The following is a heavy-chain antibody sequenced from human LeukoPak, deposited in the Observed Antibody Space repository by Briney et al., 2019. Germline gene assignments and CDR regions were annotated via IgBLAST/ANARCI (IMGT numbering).Heavy chain of an antibody. J-gene: IGHJ4*02. D-gene: IGHD3-22*01. CDR2: ISSSSSYI. CDR3: ARDRHYYDSSGYFYYFDY. Sequence: GGSLRLSCAASGVTFSSDSMNWVRQAPGKGREWGSSISSSSSYIYYADPVKGRFTNFRDNAKTSLYLQMNSLRAEDTAVYYCARDRHYYDSSGYFYYFDYWGQGTLVTVSS. CDR1: GVTFSSDS. V-gene: IGHV3-21*06.